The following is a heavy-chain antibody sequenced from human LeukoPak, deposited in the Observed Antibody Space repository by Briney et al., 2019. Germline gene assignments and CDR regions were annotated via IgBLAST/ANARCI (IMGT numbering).Heavy chain of an antibody. CDR3: VGYCSSTSCYAALSMDV. J-gene: IGHJ6*02. D-gene: IGHD2-2*01. CDR1: GGSFSGYY. Sequence: SETLSLTCAVYGGSFSGYYWSWIRQPPGKGLEWIGEINHSGNTNYNPSLKSRVTISVDTSKNQFSLKLSSVTAADTAVYYCVGYCSSTSCYAALSMDVWGQGTTVTVSS. CDR2: INHSGNT. V-gene: IGHV4-34*01.